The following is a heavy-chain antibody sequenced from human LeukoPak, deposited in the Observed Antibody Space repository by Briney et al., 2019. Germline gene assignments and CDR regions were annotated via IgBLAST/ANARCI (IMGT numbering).Heavy chain of an antibody. Sequence: SETLSLTCTVSGASFSSSTYYWRRIPQPPGKGREWIGSIYYSGSTYYNPYLKSRVTMSVDTSKNQFSLKLSSVTAADTAVYYCARHAGGISATGTRPFDYWGQGTLVTVSS. CDR3: ARHAGGISATGTRPFDY. J-gene: IGHJ4*02. D-gene: IGHD6-13*01. V-gene: IGHV4-39*01. CDR2: IYYSGST. CDR1: GASFSSSTYY.